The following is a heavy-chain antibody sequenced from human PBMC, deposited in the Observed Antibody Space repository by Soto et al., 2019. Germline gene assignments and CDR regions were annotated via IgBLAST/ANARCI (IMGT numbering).Heavy chain of an antibody. CDR3: PSSIPGYDSSGYYYVNY. J-gene: IGHJ4*02. CDR2: IRSKAYGGTT. D-gene: IGHD3-22*01. V-gene: IGHV3-49*04. CDR1: GFTFGDYA. Sequence: PGGSLRLSCTASGFTFGDYAMSWVRQAPGKGLEWVGFIRSKAYGGTTGYAASVKGRFTISRDDSKSIAYLQMNSLKTEDTAVYYCPSSIPGYDSSGYYYVNYWGQGTLVTVS.